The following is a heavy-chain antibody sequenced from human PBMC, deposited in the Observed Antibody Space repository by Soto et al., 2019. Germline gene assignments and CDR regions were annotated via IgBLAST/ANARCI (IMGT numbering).Heavy chain of an antibody. CDR3: ANVDSYYYDSSGYPAFYYYYGMDV. D-gene: IGHD3-22*01. V-gene: IGHV3-23*01. J-gene: IGHJ6*02. Sequence: GGSLRLSCAASGFTFSSYAMSWVRQAPGKGLEWVSAISGSGGSTYYADSVKGRFTISRDNSKNTLYLQMNSLRAEDTAVYYCANVDSYYYDSSGYPAFYYYYGMDVWGQGTTVTVSS. CDR1: GFTFSSYA. CDR2: ISGSGGST.